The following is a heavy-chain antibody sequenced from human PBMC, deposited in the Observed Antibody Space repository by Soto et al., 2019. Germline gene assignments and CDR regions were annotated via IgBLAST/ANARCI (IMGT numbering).Heavy chain of an antibody. CDR1: GATLTSYG. V-gene: IGHV1-18*04. CDR2: ISAYNGNT. J-gene: IGHJ6*02. CDR3: ARDRIIRIAALERRHPPSGMHV. D-gene: IGHD6-13*01. Sequence: GASVKVSCKASGATLTSYGISWVRQAPGQGLEWMGWISAYNGNTNYAQKLQGRVTMTTDTSTSTAYMELRSLRSDDTAVYYCARDRIIRIAALERRHPPSGMHVCGQGPTVTVS.